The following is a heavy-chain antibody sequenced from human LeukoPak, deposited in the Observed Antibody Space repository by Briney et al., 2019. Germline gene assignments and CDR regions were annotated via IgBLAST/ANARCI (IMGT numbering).Heavy chain of an antibody. V-gene: IGHV3-21*01. CDR3: ARAGRAMVPLYYMDV. J-gene: IGHJ6*03. CDR2: ISSSSSYI. D-gene: IGHD5-18*01. CDR1: GFTFSSYS. Sequence: GGSLRLSCAASGFTFSSYSMNWVRQAPGKGLEWASSISSSSSYIYYADSVKGRFTISRDNAKNSLYLQMNSLRAEDTAVYYCARAGRAMVPLYYMDVWGKGTTVTVSS.